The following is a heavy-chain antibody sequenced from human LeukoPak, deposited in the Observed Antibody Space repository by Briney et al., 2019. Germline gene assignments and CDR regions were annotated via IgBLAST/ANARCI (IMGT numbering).Heavy chain of an antibody. CDR2: IYYSGST. CDR1: AGSISSSSYY. Sequence: SETLSLTCTVSAGSISSSSYYWGCIRQPPGKGLEWIGSIYYSGSTYYNPSLKSRVTISVDTSKKQFSLKLSSVTAADTAVYYCARGQIAVAVYYYYGMDVWGQGTTVTVSS. CDR3: ARGQIAVAVYYYYGMDV. J-gene: IGHJ6*02. D-gene: IGHD6-19*01. V-gene: IGHV4-39*01.